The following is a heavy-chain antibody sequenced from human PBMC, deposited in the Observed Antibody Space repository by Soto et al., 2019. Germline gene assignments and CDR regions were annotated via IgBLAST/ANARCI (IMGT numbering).Heavy chain of an antibody. Sequence: GGSLRLSCAASGFTFSSYAMSWVRQAPGKGLEWVSAISGSGGSTYYADSVKGRFTISRDNSKNTLYLQMNSLRAEDTAVYYCAKDRTILWLSPGRDRYLYAPRGRGTPVLVSS. V-gene: IGHV3-23*01. CDR1: GFTFSSYA. D-gene: IGHD2-21*01. J-gene: IGHJ5*02. CDR2: ISGSGGST. CDR3: AKDRTILWLSPGRDRYLYAP.